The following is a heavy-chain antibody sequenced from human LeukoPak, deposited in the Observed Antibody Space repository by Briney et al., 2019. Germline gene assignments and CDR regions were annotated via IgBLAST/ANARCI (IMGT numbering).Heavy chain of an antibody. Sequence: ASVKVSCKASGYTFTSYGISWVRQAPGQGLEWMGWISAYNGNTNYAQKLQGRVTMTTDTSTSTAYMELRSLRSDDTAVYYCARRSDDSSGYYPAEHAFDIWGHGATFTVSS. CDR2: ISAYNGNT. D-gene: IGHD3-22*01. CDR3: ARRSDDSSGYYPAEHAFDI. CDR1: GYTFTSYG. J-gene: IGHJ3*02. V-gene: IGHV1-18*01.